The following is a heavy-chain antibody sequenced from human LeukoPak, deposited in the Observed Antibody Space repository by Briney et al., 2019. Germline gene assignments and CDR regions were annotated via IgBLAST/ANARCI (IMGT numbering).Heavy chain of an antibody. CDR1: GGTFSSYA. J-gene: IGHJ5*02. V-gene: IGHV1-69*13. D-gene: IGHD2-15*01. CDR3: ARDGRGQLLPNNWFDP. Sequence: ASVKVSCKASGGTFSSYAISWVRQAPGQGLEWMGGIIPIFGTANYAQKFQGRVTITADESTSTAYMELSSLRSEDAAMYYCARDGRGQLLPNNWFDPWGQGTLVTVSS. CDR2: IIPIFGTA.